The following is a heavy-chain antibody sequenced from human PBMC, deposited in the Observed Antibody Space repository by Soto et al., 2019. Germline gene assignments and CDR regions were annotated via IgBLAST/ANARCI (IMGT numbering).Heavy chain of an antibody. CDR2: IHGGGNK. V-gene: IGHV3-53*01. D-gene: IGHD6-6*01. CDR1: GLNVNTNY. CDR3: ASGPTLAARLGWNYFDP. J-gene: IGHJ5*02. Sequence: GSLRLSCASSGLNVNTNYMTWVRQAPGKGLEWLSIIHGGGNKFYSDSVKGRFTISRDTSENTVYLQMSSLTVDDTAVYYCASGPTLAARLGWNYFDPWGQGTLVTVSS.